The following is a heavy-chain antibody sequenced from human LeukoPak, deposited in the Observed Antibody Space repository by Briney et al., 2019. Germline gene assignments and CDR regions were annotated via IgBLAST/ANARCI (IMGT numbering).Heavy chain of an antibody. J-gene: IGHJ4*02. Sequence: SETLSLTCTVSGGSISSSSYYWGWIRQPPGKGLEWIGSIYYSGSTYYNPSLKSRVTISVDTSKNQFSLKLSSVTAADTAVYYCARSLWFGELLPDYWGQGTLVTVSS. D-gene: IGHD3-10*01. CDR2: IYYSGST. CDR3: ARSLWFGELLPDY. V-gene: IGHV4-39*01. CDR1: GGSISSSSYY.